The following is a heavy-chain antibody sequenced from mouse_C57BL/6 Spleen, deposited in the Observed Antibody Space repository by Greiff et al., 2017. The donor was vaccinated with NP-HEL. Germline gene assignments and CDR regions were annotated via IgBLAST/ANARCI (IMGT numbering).Heavy chain of an antibody. Sequence: VQLKESGAELVRPGASVKLSCTASGFNIKDDYMHWVKQRPEQGLEWIGWIDPENGDTEYASKFQGKATITADTSSNTAYLQLSSLTSEDTAVYYCTIYYYGSSPYWYFDVWGTGTTVTVSS. CDR1: GFNIKDDY. D-gene: IGHD1-1*01. CDR3: TIYYYGSSPYWYFDV. CDR2: IDPENGDT. J-gene: IGHJ1*03. V-gene: IGHV14-4*01.